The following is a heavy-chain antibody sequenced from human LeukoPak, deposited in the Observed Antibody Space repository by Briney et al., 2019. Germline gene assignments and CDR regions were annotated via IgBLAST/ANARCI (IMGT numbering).Heavy chain of an antibody. V-gene: IGHV3-21*01. CDR2: ISSSSSYI. D-gene: IGHD3-22*01. Sequence: GGSLRLSCAASGFTFSSYSMNWVRQAPGKRLEWVSSISSSSSYIYYADSVKGRFTISRDNAKNSLYLQMNSLRAEDTAVYYCARDPKKTYYYDSSGYYIDYWGQGTLVTVSS. CDR1: GFTFSSYS. CDR3: ARDPKKTYYYDSSGYYIDY. J-gene: IGHJ4*02.